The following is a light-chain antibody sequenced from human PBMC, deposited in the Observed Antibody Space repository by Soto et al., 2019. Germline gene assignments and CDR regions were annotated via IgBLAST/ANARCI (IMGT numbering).Light chain of an antibody. Sequence: EIVMTQSPATLSVSPGERATLSCRASQSVSSNVAWYQQKPGQAPRLLIYGASTRATGIPARFSGSGSGTEFTLNISSLQSEDFAVYYCQQYNNWPPWPFGQGTKVEIK. CDR3: QQYNNWPPWP. V-gene: IGKV3-15*01. CDR2: GAS. CDR1: QSVSSN. J-gene: IGKJ1*01.